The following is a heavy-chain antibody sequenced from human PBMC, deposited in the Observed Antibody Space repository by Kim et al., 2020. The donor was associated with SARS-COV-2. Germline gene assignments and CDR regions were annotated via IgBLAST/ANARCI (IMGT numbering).Heavy chain of an antibody. J-gene: IGHJ4*01. V-gene: IGHV3-23*03. CDR1: GFTFSSYS. CDR3: AKERRVSGSGSGFGY. Sequence: GGSLRLSCAASGFTFSSYSMSWIRQAPGKGLEWVSVIYSGSSSTYYADSVKGRFTISRDNSKNSLYLQMNSLRAEDTAVYYCAKERRVSGSGSGFGYWG. D-gene: IGHD3-10*01. CDR2: IYSGSSST.